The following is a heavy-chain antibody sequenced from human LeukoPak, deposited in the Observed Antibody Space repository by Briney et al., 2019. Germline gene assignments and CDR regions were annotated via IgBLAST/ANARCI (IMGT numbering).Heavy chain of an antibody. Sequence: SETLSLTFTVSGGSISSYYWSWIRQPAGKGLEWIGRIYTSGSTNYNPSLMSGVTMSVDTSKNQFSMKLCSETAADTAVYYCARDRYYYDSSGYYYFDYWGQGTLVTVSS. D-gene: IGHD3-22*01. CDR2: IYTSGST. CDR1: GGSISSYY. V-gene: IGHV4-4*07. CDR3: ARDRYYYDSSGYYYFDY. J-gene: IGHJ4*02.